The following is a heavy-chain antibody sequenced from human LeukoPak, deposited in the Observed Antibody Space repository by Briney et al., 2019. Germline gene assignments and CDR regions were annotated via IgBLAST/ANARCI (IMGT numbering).Heavy chain of an antibody. J-gene: IGHJ3*02. CDR2: ISGSGGST. V-gene: IGHV3-23*01. D-gene: IGHD3-10*01. Sequence: GGSLRLSCAASGFTFSSYAMSWVRQAPGKGLEWVSAISGSGGSTYYADSVKGRFTISRDNSKNTLYLKMNSLRAEDTAVYYCAKGSDHARFGELGAFDIWGQGTMVTVSS. CDR1: GFTFSSYA. CDR3: AKGSDHARFGELGAFDI.